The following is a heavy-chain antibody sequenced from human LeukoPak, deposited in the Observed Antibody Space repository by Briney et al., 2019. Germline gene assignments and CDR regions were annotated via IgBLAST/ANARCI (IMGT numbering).Heavy chain of an antibody. CDR1: GFTFRSNW. D-gene: IGHD3-10*01. V-gene: IGHV3-23*01. J-gene: IGHJ4*02. CDR3: ARDPYNTILYRLAH. Sequence: GGSLRLSCAASGFTFRSNWMHWVRQAPGMGLEWVSSISVNGQATYYAHSVEGRFTISIDNSKSTLYLQLNSLRPEDTATYHCARDPYNTILYRLAHWGQGTLVTVSS. CDR2: ISVNGQAT.